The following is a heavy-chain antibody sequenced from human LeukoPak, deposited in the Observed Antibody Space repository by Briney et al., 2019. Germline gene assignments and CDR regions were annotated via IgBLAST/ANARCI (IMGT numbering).Heavy chain of an antibody. CDR1: GFTFSSYA. Sequence: GGSLRLSCAASGFTFSSYAMSWVRQAPGKGLEWVSAISGSGGGTYYADSVKGRFTISRDNSKNTLYLQMNSLRAEDTAVYYCANRANYYDSSGYYDYFDYWGQGTLVTVSS. J-gene: IGHJ4*02. CDR3: ANRANYYDSSGYYDYFDY. CDR2: ISGSGGGT. D-gene: IGHD3-22*01. V-gene: IGHV3-23*01.